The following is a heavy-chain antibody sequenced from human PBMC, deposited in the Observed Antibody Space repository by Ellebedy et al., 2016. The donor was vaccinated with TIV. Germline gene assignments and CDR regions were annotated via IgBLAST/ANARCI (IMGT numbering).Heavy chain of an antibody. D-gene: IGHD2-15*01. CDR3: ARVVVVATSDWFDP. J-gene: IGHJ5*02. CDR1: GFTFSSYS. Sequence: GGSLRLSCVASGFTFSSYSMNWVRQAPGKGLEWVSYISSGSSTIYCADSVKGRFTISRDNAKNSLYLQMNSLRAEDMAVYYCARVVVVATSDWFDPWGQGTLVTVSS. CDR2: ISSGSSTI. V-gene: IGHV3-48*04.